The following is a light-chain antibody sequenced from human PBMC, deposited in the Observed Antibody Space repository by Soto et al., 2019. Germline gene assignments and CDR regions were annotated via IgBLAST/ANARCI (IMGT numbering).Light chain of an antibody. CDR2: GAS. V-gene: IGKV3-15*01. J-gene: IGKJ2*01. Sequence: EIVMTQSPATLSVSPGERAALSCRASQSVSSNFAWYQQKPGQAPRLLIYGASTRATGIPARFSGSGSGTEFTLTISSLQSEDFAVYYCQQYNNWPYTFGQRTKLEI. CDR1: QSVSSN. CDR3: QQYNNWPYT.